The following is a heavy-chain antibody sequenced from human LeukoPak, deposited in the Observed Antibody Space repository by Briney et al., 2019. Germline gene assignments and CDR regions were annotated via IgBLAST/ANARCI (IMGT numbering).Heavy chain of an antibody. CDR1: GYSFILYG. V-gene: IGHV1-18*01. CDR3: AREGRQGTGGWYYFDY. J-gene: IGHJ4*02. CDR2: ISTSTGDT. D-gene: IGHD6-19*01. Sequence: ASVKVSCKTSGYSFILYGISWVRQAPGQGPEWMGWISTSTGDTKYTQKFQGRVTLTTDTSTSTAYMELSSLRSDDTAVYYCAREGRQGTGGWYYFDYWGQETLVTVSS.